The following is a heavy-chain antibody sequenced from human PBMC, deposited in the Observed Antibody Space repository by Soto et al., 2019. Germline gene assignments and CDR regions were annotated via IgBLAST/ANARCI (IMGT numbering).Heavy chain of an antibody. Sequence: VLLVESGGGLVQPGRSLRLSCAVSGFNFGNYAMHWVRQAPGKGLEWVAAVNWNSDKVAYAGSVLGRFTIFRDSAKNSLHLQMNDLTTEDTAFYYCAKDKGGTPYYIDSWGQGILFTVSS. J-gene: IGHJ4*02. CDR3: AKDKGGTPYYIDS. CDR1: GFNFGNYA. CDR2: VNWNSDKV. V-gene: IGHV3-9*01. D-gene: IGHD6-25*01.